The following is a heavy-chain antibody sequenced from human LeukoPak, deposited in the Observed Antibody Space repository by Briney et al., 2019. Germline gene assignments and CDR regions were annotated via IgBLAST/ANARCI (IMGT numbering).Heavy chain of an antibody. CDR2: IKQDGREI. CDR3: ARLPSYGSGRGDRVDY. D-gene: IGHD3-10*01. J-gene: IGHJ4*02. CDR1: GFTFTSYW. V-gene: IGHV3-7*03. Sequence: GGSLRLSCAASGFTFTSYWMSWVRQAPGKGLEWVANIKQDGREIYYVDSVKGRFSISRDNAKTSVYLQMNSLRADDKAVYYCARLPSYGSGRGDRVDYWGQGTLVTVSS.